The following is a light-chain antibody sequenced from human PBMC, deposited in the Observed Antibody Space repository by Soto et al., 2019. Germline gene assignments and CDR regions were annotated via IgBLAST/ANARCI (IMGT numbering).Light chain of an antibody. CDR1: QSVSNY. CDR3: QQRSKFLWT. CDR2: DTS. Sequence: VLTQSPATLSLSPGDRATLSCRASQSVSNYLAWYQQKPGQAPRLLMYDTSNRAPGIPARFSGSGSGTDFTLTISSLEPEDFAVYFCQQRSKFLWTFGQGTKVEI. J-gene: IGKJ1*01. V-gene: IGKV3-11*01.